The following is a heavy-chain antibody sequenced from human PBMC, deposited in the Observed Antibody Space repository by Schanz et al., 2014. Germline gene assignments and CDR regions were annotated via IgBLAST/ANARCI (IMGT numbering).Heavy chain of an antibody. V-gene: IGHV3-23*04. CDR1: GFTFSSYA. Sequence: EVQLVESGGGLIQPGGSLRLSCAASGFTFSSYAMTWVRQAPGMGLEWVSSISSGGGTTYYTDSVKGRFTISRDNSKSTLYLQMNSLRAEDTAVYYCAKDGPGGSGSYSADGGMDVWGQGTTXTVSS. D-gene: IGHD3-10*01. CDR3: AKDGPGGSGSYSADGGMDV. CDR2: ISSGGGTT. J-gene: IGHJ6*02.